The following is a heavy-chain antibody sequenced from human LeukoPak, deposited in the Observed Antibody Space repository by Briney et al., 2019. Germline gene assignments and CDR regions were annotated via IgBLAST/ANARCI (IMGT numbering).Heavy chain of an antibody. V-gene: IGHV3-23*01. CDR2: ISGSGGST. CDR1: GFTFSSYA. CDR3: AKVPRPGSGSYDDY. Sequence: GGSLRLSCTASGFTFSSYAMSWVRQAPGKGLEWVSAISGSGGSTYYADSVKGRFTISRDNSKNTLYLQMNSLRAEDTAVYYCAKVPRPGSGSYDDYWGQGTLVTVSS. J-gene: IGHJ4*02. D-gene: IGHD1-26*01.